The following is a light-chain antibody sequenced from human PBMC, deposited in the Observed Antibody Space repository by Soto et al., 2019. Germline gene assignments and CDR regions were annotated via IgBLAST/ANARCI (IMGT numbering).Light chain of an antibody. V-gene: IGKV1-27*01. CDR2: AAS. CDR3: QKYNSAPLS. J-gene: IGKJ4*01. CDR1: QGIINY. Sequence: DIQMTQSPSSLSASVGDRVTITCRASQGIINYLAWYQQKPGKALKLLIYAASTLQSGVTSRFSGSGSGTDFTLTISGLQPEDVATYYCQKYNSAPLSFGGGTKVEIK.